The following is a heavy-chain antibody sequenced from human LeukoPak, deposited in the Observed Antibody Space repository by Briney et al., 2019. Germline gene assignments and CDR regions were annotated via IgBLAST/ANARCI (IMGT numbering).Heavy chain of an antibody. D-gene: IGHD2-2*01. CDR2: ISTYNGNT. CDR1: DYTLLTYG. V-gene: IGHV1-18*01. J-gene: IGHJ6*03. CDR3: ASPAKEAYYYYYMDI. Sequence: ASVKVSCKASDYTLLTYGITWVRQAPGQGLEWMGWISTYNGNTHYAQKLQGRVTMTTDTSTRTAYMELRSLTSNDTGIYYCASPAKEAYYYYYMDIWGRGTTVTVSS.